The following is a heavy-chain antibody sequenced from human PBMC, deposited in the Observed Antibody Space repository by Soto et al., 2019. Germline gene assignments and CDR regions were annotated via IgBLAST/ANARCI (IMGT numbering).Heavy chain of an antibody. CDR2: IYHSGST. V-gene: IGHV4-59*04. CDR1: GSSISPYY. CDR3: AAGGGLPRYY. J-gene: IGHJ4*02. D-gene: IGHD5-12*01. Sequence: PSETLSLTCTVSGSSISPYYWSWIRQPPGKGLEWIGYIYHSGSTYYNPSLKSRVTISVDRSKNQFSLKLSSVTAADTAVYYCAAGGGLPRYYWGQGTLVTVSS.